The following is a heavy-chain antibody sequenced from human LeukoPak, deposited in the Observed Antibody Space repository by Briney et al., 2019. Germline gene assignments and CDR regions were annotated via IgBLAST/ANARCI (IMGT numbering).Heavy chain of an antibody. CDR3: AREISTIFGVVIRDSGAFDI. J-gene: IGHJ3*02. V-gene: IGHV1-3*01. D-gene: IGHD3-3*01. Sequence: GASVKVSCKASGYTFTSYAMHWVRQAPGQRLEWMEWINAGNGNTKYSQKFQGRVTITRDTSASTAYMELSSLRSEDTAVYYCAREISTIFGVVIRDSGAFDIWGQGTMVTVSS. CDR1: GYTFTSYA. CDR2: INAGNGNT.